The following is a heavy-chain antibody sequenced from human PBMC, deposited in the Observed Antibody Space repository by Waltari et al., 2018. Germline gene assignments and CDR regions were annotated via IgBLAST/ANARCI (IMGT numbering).Heavy chain of an antibody. Sequence: EVQLVESGGGLVQPGGSLRLSCAASGFTFSRSDMHWVRPAPGKGLEWVSYISSSGSTIYYADSVKGRFTISRDNAKNSLYLQMNSLRAEDTAVYYCARGTYDFWSGSHPFDYWGQGTLVTVSS. D-gene: IGHD3-3*01. CDR3: ARGTYDFWSGSHPFDY. CDR1: GFTFSRSD. V-gene: IGHV3-48*03. CDR2: ISSSGSTI. J-gene: IGHJ4*02.